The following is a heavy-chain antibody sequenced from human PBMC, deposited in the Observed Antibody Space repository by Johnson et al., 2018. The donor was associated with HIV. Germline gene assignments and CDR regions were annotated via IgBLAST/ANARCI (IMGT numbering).Heavy chain of an antibody. Sequence: VQLVESGGGLVQPGGSLRLSCVASGFIVSSNYMSWVRQAPGKGLEWVSVIYSCGSTYYADSVKGRFTISRDNSKNTLYLQINSLRAEDTAVYYCARDPHYYDSNDAFDIWGQGTMVTVSS. CDR3: ARDPHYYDSNDAFDI. J-gene: IGHJ3*02. V-gene: IGHV3-66*01. CDR1: GFIVSSNY. D-gene: IGHD3-22*01. CDR2: IYSCGST.